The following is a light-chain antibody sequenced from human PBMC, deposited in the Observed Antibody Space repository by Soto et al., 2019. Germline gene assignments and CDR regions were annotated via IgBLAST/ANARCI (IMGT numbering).Light chain of an antibody. CDR1: SSDVGSYDL. J-gene: IGLJ1*01. Sequence: QSVLTQPASVSGSPGQSITISCAGVSSDVGSYDLVSWYQQHPDKAPQLMIYGVTKRPSGVSNRFSGSKSGNTASLTISGLQTEDEAEYYCCSYAGRSHYVFGTGTKVTVL. V-gene: IGLV2-23*02. CDR3: CSYAGRSHYV. CDR2: GVT.